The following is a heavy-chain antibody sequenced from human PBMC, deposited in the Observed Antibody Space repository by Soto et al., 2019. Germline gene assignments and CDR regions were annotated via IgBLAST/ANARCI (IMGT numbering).Heavy chain of an antibody. CDR3: ARGEGGFQH. Sequence: QVQLQQWGAGLLKPSETLSLTCAVYGGTFSGYSWTWFRQPPGKGLEWIGDINHSGSNNYNPSLMSQVSISFDTSMTQVSLKVTSVTAADTAVYYSARGEGGFQHWGQGTMVTVSS. CDR1: GGTFSGYS. V-gene: IGHV4-34*01. CDR2: INHSGSN. J-gene: IGHJ1*01.